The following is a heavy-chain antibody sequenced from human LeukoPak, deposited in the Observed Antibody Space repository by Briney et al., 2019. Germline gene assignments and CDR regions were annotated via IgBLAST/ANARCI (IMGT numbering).Heavy chain of an antibody. CDR1: GYRFSSYW. J-gene: IGHJ4*02. V-gene: IGHV5-51*01. CDR2: IYPGDSDI. D-gene: IGHD5-12*01. CDR3: ARRASYSGYGVDY. Sequence: GESLKISCKDSGYRFSSYWIAWVRQMPGKGLEYIGIIYPGDSDIRYSPSFQGQVTISADKSISTAYLQWSSLKASDTAMYYCARRASYSGYGVDYWGQETLVTVSS.